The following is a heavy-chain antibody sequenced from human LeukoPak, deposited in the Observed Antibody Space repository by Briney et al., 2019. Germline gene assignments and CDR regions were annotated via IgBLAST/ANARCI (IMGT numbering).Heavy chain of an antibody. CDR1: GGTFSSYA. CDR2: IIPIFGTA. D-gene: IGHD3-10*01. CDR3: ARDHGGVITMVRGSHRWFDP. V-gene: IGHV1-69*13. J-gene: IGHJ5*02. Sequence: SVKVSCKASGGTFSSYAISWVRQAPGQGLEWMGGIIPIFGTANYAQKFQGRVTITADESTSTAYMELSSLRSEDTAVYYCARDHGGVITMVRGSHRWFDPWGQETLVTVSS.